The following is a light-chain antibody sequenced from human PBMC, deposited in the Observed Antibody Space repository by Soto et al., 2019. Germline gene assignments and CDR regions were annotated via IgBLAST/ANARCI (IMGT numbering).Light chain of an antibody. CDR3: HQRSNYPPYT. V-gene: IGKV3-11*01. CDR2: DAS. J-gene: IGKJ2*01. Sequence: EIVLTQSPATLSLSPGERATLSCRASQSVSSYLAWYQQKPGQAPRLLIYDASNRATGIPARFSGSGSGTDFTLTIISLEPEDFAVYYCHQRSNYPPYTFGQGTKLEIK. CDR1: QSVSSY.